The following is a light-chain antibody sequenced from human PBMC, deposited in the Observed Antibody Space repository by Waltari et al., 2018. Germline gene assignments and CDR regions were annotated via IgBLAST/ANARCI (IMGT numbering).Light chain of an antibody. CDR1: QSVSSY. J-gene: IGKJ4*01. V-gene: IGKV3-11*01. CDR3: QQRSNWPPGPLT. CDR2: DAS. Sequence: EIVLTQSPATLSLSPGEIATLPCRASQSVSSYLAWYQQKPGQAPRLLIYDASNRATGIPARFSGSGSGTDFTLTISSLEPEDFAVYYCQQRSNWPPGPLTFGGGTKVEIK.